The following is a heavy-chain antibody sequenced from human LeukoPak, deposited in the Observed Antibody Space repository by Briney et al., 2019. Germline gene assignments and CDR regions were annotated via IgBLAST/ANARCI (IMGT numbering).Heavy chain of an antibody. D-gene: IGHD1/OR15-1a*01. J-gene: IGHJ4*02. CDR2: FSNYNGDT. Sequence: ASVKVSCKASGYTFTSYGISWVRQAPGQGPEWMGSFSNYNGDTEYAQRFQGRVSMTTDTSTNTAFLELRSLRSDDTAVYYCARGLATIDCWGQGTLVTVSS. V-gene: IGHV1-18*01. CDR3: ARGLATIDC. CDR1: GYTFTSYG.